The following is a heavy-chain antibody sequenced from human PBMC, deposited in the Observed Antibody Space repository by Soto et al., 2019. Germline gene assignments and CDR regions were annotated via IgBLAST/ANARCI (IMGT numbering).Heavy chain of an antibody. CDR1: GYTFTGYY. CDR2: INPNSGGT. V-gene: IGHV1-2*02. J-gene: IGHJ5*02. Sequence: GASVKVSCKASGYTFTGYYMHWVRQAPGQGLEWMGWINPNSGGTNYAQKFQGRVTMTRDTSISTAYMELSRLRSDDTAVYYCARSWTDTKASFDPWGQGTLVTVSS. CDR3: ARSWTDTKASFDP. D-gene: IGHD5-18*01.